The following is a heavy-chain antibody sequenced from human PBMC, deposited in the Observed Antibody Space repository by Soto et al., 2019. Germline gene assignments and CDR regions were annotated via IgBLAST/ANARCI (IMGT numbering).Heavy chain of an antibody. CDR2: IYYSGST. CDR3: AREYSSSSSFDY. Sequence: SETLSLTCTVSGGSVSSGSYYWSWVRQPPGKGLEWIGYIYYSGSTNYNPSLKSRVTISVDTFKNQFSLKLSSVTAADTAVYYCAREYSSSSSFDYWGQGTLVTVSS. J-gene: IGHJ4*02. D-gene: IGHD6-6*01. CDR1: GGSVSSGSYY. V-gene: IGHV4-61*01.